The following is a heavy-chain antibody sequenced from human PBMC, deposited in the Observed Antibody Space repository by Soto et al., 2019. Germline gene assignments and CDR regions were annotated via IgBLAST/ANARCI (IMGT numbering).Heavy chain of an antibody. CDR2: IDFTSNSI. D-gene: IGHD6-13*01. J-gene: IGHJ4*02. Sequence: XXSLRLGWAAAGVSCVDSDGSWILQAPGKGLEWVSYIDFTSNSIYYADSVKGRFTISRDNAKNSLYLQMNSLRAEDTAVYYCARDIEPPGLFFDYWGQRTLVTVSS. CDR3: ARDIEPPGLFFDY. CDR1: GVSCVDSD. V-gene: IGHV3-11*01.